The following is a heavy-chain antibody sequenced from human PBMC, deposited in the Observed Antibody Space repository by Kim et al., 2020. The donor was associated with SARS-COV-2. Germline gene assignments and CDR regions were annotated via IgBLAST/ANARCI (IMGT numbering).Heavy chain of an antibody. CDR1: GFTFSSYS. D-gene: IGHD5-18*01. CDR3: ARGVDTALVSGGYNWFDS. CDR2: ISSSSNYI. Sequence: GGSLRLSCAASGFTFSSYSMNWVRQAPGKGLEWVSSISSSSNYIYYVDSVKGRFTISRDNAENSLFLQMNSLRAEDTAVYYCARGVDTALVSGGYNWFDS. J-gene: IGHJ5*01. V-gene: IGHV3-21*01.